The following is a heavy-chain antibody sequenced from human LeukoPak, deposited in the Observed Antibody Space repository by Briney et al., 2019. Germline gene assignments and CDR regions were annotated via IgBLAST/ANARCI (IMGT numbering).Heavy chain of an antibody. J-gene: IGHJ4*02. CDR1: GFTFSSYA. CDR3: AREPSITGTPGGDH. V-gene: IGHV3-30-3*01. Sequence: GGSLRLSCAASGFTFSSYAMHWVRQAPGKGLEWVAVISYDGSNKYYADSVKGRFTISRDNSKNTLYLQMNSLRAEDTAVYYCAREPSITGTPGGDHWGQGTLVTVSS. CDR2: ISYDGSNK. D-gene: IGHD1-20*01.